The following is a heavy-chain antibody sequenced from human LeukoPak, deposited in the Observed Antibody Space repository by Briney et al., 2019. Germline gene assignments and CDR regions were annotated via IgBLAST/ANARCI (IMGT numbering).Heavy chain of an antibody. J-gene: IGHJ4*02. Sequence: GGSLRLSCAASGFTFSDYYMSWIRQAPGKGLEWVAFIRYDGSNRYYADSVKGRFTVSRDNSKNTLYLQMNSLRTEDTAVYYCAKDFRGLWFGELGYVDYWGQGALVTVSS. CDR1: GFTFSDYY. CDR3: AKDFRGLWFGELGYVDY. V-gene: IGHV3-30*02. CDR2: IRYDGSNR. D-gene: IGHD3-10*01.